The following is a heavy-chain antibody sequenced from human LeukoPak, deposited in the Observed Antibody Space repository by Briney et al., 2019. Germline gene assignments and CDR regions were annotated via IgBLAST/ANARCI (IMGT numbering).Heavy chain of an antibody. CDR2: SRNKANSYTT. J-gene: IGHJ4*02. CDR3: APLYVWGSYRQPID. D-gene: IGHD3-16*02. Sequence: LSLTCTVSGGSISSSSYYWGWIRQPPGKGLEWVGRSRNKANSYTTEYAASVKGRFTISRDDSKNSLFLQMSSLKTEDTAVYYCAPLYVWGSYRQPIDWGQGTLVTVSS. V-gene: IGHV3-72*01. CDR1: GGSISSSSYY.